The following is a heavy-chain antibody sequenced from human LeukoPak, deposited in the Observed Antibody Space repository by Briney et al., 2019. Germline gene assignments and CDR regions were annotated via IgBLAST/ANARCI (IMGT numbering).Heavy chain of an antibody. J-gene: IGHJ4*02. V-gene: IGHV3-48*03. CDR2: ISSSGSTI. D-gene: IGHD6-19*01. CDR1: GFTFSSYE. Sequence: AGGSLRLSCAASGFTFSSYEMNWVRQAPGKGLEWVSYISSSGSTIYYADSVKGRFTISRDNAKNSLYLQMNSLGAEDTAVYYCASSPAVAGTGRGQGTLVTVSS. CDR3: ASSPAVAGTG.